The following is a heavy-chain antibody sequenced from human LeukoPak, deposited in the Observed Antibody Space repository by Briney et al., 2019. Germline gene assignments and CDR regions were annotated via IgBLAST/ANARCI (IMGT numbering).Heavy chain of an antibody. J-gene: IGHJ4*02. V-gene: IGHV3-7*01. CDR1: GSTFTTYW. CDR2: IKEDGSEK. Sequence: GGSLRLSCPASGSTFTTYWVRCVRHAPGKGREWVANIKEDGSEKNYVDSVKGRFTISRDNAKNSLFLQMNSLRAEDTAVYYCVREAYDFWSGNSYYFDQWVEGTQVTVPS. CDR3: VREAYDFWSGNSYYFDQ. D-gene: IGHD3-3*01.